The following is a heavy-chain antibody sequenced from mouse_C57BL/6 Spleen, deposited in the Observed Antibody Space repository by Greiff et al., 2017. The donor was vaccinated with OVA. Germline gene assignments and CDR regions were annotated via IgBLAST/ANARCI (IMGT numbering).Heavy chain of an antibody. Sequence: EVKVEESGPGLAKPSQTLSLTCSVTGYSITSDYWNWIRKFPGNKLEYMGYISYSGSTYYNPSLNSRISITRDTSKNQYYLQLKSVTTEDTATYYCERFEYDEGGTYYAMDYWGQGTSVTVSS. J-gene: IGHJ4*01. CDR1: GYSITSDY. CDR3: ERFEYDEGGTYYAMDY. V-gene: IGHV3-8*01. D-gene: IGHD2-4*01. CDR2: ISYSGST.